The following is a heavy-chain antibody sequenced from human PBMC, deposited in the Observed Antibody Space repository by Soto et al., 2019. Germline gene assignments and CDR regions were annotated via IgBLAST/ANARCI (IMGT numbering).Heavy chain of an antibody. Sequence: EVHLLDSGGGLVQPGGSLRLSCVASGFTFKNYAMTWVRQAPGKGLEWVSGVNGTGDSTYYADSVKGRFTISRDNSKNTLSIQRNTVRVNDTTVYHCAKGFLPDVRGQGTMVTVSS. CDR3: AKGFLPDV. J-gene: IGHJ6*02. CDR2: VNGTGDST. D-gene: IGHD3-3*01. CDR1: GFTFKNYA. V-gene: IGHV3-23*01.